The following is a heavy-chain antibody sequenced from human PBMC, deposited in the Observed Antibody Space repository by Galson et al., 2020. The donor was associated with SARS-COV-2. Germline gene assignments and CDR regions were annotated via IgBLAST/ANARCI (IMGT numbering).Heavy chain of an antibody. D-gene: IGHD3-10*01. J-gene: IGHJ5*02. CDR3: ARGNFGGYVKPLIP. CDR1: GGSFSGYY. CDR2: INHSGST. Sequence: SETLSLTCAVYGGSFSGYYWSWIRQPTGKGLEWIGEINHSGSTNYNPSLKSRLTISVDTSKNQFSLRLSSVTAADTAVYYCARGNFGGYVKPLIPWGQGTLVTVSS. V-gene: IGHV4-34*01.